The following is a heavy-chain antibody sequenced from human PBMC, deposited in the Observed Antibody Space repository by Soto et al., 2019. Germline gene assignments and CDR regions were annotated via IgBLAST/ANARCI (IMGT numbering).Heavy chain of an antibody. J-gene: IGHJ6*02. V-gene: IGHV4-34*01. CDR1: GGSFTGYY. CDR2: INYRGSS. CDR3: VRGQPHRITICEVVIRSYDYGMDV. D-gene: IGHD3-3*02. Sequence: QVQLQQWGAGLLKPSETLSLTCAVYGGSFTGYYWTWIRQTPGKGLEWIGEINYRGSSYYNPSLERRISMAVATSKNQFSRQLRSVTAADTAVYFCVRGQPHRITICEVVIRSYDYGMDVWGQGTTVTVSS.